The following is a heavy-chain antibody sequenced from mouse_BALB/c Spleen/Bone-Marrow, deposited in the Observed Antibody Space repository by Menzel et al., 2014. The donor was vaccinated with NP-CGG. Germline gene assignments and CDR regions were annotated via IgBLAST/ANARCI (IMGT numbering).Heavy chain of an antibody. D-gene: IGHD3-3*01. CDR1: GYTFTSYY. CDR2: INPSNGGT. J-gene: IGHJ3*01. CDR3: IRSAGTGFAY. Sequence: VQLQQSGTELVKPGASVKLSCKASGYTFTSYYMFWVKQRPGQGLEWIGEINPSNGGTVFNEKCKSKVTLTVDKSSSTAYIQLSGLTSEDSAVYYCIRSAGTGFAYWAKGLWSLSL. V-gene: IGHV1-53*01.